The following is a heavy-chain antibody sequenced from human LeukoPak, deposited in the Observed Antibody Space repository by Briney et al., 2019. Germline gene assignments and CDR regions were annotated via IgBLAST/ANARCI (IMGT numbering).Heavy chain of an antibody. J-gene: IGHJ6*03. D-gene: IGHD2-2*02. CDR3: AREQYRRGGYYYYYMDV. CDR1: GGSISSYY. V-gene: IGHV4-59*01. CDR2: IYYSGST. Sequence: SETLSLTCTVSGGSISSYYWSWIRQPPGKGLEWIGYIYYSGSTNYNPSLKSRVTISVDTSKNQFSLKLSSVTAADTAVYYCAREQYRRGGYYYYYMDVWGKGTTVTVSS.